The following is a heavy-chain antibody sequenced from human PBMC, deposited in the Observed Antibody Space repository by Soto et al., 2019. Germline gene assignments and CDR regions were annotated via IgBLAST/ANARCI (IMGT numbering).Heavy chain of an antibody. CDR3: ARDLPPYYDILTGPFDY. Sequence: ASVKVSCKASGYTFTSYGISWVRQAPGQGHERMGWISAYNGNTNYAQKLQGRVTMTTDTSTSTAYMELRSLRSDDTAVYYCARDLPPYYDILTGPFDYWGQGTLVTVSS. V-gene: IGHV1-18*04. D-gene: IGHD3-9*01. CDR2: ISAYNGNT. CDR1: GYTFTSYG. J-gene: IGHJ4*02.